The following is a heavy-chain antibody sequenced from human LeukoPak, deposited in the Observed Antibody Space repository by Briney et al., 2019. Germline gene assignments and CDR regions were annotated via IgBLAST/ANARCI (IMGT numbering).Heavy chain of an antibody. J-gene: IGHJ6*04. CDR1: GFTFSSYG. V-gene: IGHV3-33*01. CDR3: ARTEFQTPISGLRYYYYGMDV. Sequence: PGGSLRLSCAASGFTFSSYGMHWVRQAPGKGLEWVAVIWYDGSNKYYADSVKGRFTISRDNSKNTLYPQMNSLRAEDTAVYYCARTEFQTPISGLRYYYYGMDVWGKGTTVTVSS. CDR2: IWYDGSNK. D-gene: IGHD3-10*01.